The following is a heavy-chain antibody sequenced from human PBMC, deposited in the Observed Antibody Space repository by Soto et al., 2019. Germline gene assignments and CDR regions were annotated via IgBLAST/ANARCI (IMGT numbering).Heavy chain of an antibody. V-gene: IGHV4-30-4*01. Sequence: QVQLQESGPGLVKPSQTLSLTCTVSGGSISSGDYYWSWIRQPPGKGLEWIGYIYYSGSTYYNPSLKSRVTISVDTSKNQFSLKLSSVTAADTAVYYCARGGRDGYKMRVGSWDYWGQGTLVTVSS. J-gene: IGHJ4*02. CDR1: GGSISSGDYY. D-gene: IGHD3-10*01. CDR3: ARGGRDGYKMRVGSWDY. CDR2: IYYSGST.